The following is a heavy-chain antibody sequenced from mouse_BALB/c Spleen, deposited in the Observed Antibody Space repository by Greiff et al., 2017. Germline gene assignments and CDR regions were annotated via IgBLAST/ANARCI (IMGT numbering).Heavy chain of an antibody. J-gene: IGHJ2*01. CDR1: GFSLTGYG. CDR3: ARELYYGYGYFDD. V-gene: IGHV2-6-7*01. CDR2: IWGDGST. Sequence: QVQLKESGPGLVAPSQSLSITCTVSGFSLTGYGVNWVRQPPGKGLEWLGMIWGDGSTDYNSALKSRLSISKDNSKSQVFLKMNSLQTDDTARYYCARELYYGYGYFDDWGQGTTLTVSS. D-gene: IGHD1-2*01.